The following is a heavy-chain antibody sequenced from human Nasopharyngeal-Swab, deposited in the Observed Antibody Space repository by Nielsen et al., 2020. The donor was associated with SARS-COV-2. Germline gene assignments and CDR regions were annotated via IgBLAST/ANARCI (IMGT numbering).Heavy chain of an antibody. V-gene: IGHV3-23*01. J-gene: IGHJ4*02. D-gene: IGHD2-21*01. Sequence: GESLKISCAASGFTFSTYDMSWVRPAPGKGLEWVSGISGSGESTHYADSVKGRFTISRDNSKNTLYLQMHSLRAEDTAVYYCVKGPPAVIHYFDYWGQGTLVTVSS. CDR3: VKGPPAVIHYFDY. CDR2: ISGSGEST. CDR1: GFTFSTYD.